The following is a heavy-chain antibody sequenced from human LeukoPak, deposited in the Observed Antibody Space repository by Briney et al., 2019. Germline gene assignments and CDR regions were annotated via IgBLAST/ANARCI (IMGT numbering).Heavy chain of an antibody. J-gene: IGHJ4*02. CDR2: ISHSGSP. CDR3: ARDDNYGFGY. Sequence: SSETLSLTCTVSGYSISSAYYWGWIRQPPGKGLEWIGSISHSGSPYYNPSLKSRVTISVHTSKNQFSLKLSSVTAADTAVYYCARDDNYGFGYWGQGTLVTVSS. CDR1: GYSISSAYY. V-gene: IGHV4-38-2*02. D-gene: IGHD5-18*01.